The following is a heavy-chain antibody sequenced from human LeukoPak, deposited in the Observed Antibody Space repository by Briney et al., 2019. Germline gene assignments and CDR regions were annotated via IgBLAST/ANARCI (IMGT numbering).Heavy chain of an antibody. V-gene: IGHV1-69*13. Sequence: SVKLSCKASGGTFSSYAISWVRQAPGQGLEWMGGIIPIFGTANYAQKFQGRVTITADESTSTAYMELSSLRSEDTAVYYCARETVTAPNYYYYMDVWGKGTTVTVSS. J-gene: IGHJ6*03. CDR3: ARETVTAPNYYYYMDV. D-gene: IGHD4-11*01. CDR1: GGTFSSYA. CDR2: IIPIFGTA.